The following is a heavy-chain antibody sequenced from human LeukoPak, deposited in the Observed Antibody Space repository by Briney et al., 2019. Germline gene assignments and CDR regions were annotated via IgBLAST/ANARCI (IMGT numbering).Heavy chain of an antibody. V-gene: IGHV4-4*07. J-gene: IGHJ5*02. CDR2: IYTSGST. CDR1: GGSISSYY. D-gene: IGHD3-10*01. CDR3: ARTMVRLNWFDP. Sequence: SETLSLTCTVSGGSISSYYWSWVRQPAGKGLEGIGRIYTSGSTNYNPSLTSGGTMSVDKSKNQFSLKLSSVTAADTAVYYCARTMVRLNWFDPWGQGTLVTVSS.